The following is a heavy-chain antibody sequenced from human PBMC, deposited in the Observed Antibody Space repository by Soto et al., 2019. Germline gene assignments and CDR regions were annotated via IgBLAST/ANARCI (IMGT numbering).Heavy chain of an antibody. CDR1: GYSFTDYH. D-gene: IGHD2-8*01. Sequence: ASVKVSCKSSGYSFTDYHIHWVRQAPGQGLEWLGRINPKSGGTSTAQKFQGWVTMTTDTSISTASMELTRLTSDDTAIYYCARGDSTDCSNGVCSFFYNHDMDVWGQGTTVTVSS. CDR3: ARGDSTDCSNGVCSFFYNHDMDV. V-gene: IGHV1-2*04. J-gene: IGHJ6*02. CDR2: INPKSGGT.